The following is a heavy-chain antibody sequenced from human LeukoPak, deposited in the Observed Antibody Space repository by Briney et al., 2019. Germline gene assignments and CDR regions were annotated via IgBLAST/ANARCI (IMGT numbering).Heavy chain of an antibody. Sequence: GGSLRLSCAASGFTFSSYWMSWVRQAPGEGLEWVAKINQDGTEKAYVDSVRGRFTISRDNAKNSLFLQMNSLRAEDTAVYYCARVSVYGYLSYWGQGTLVTVSS. CDR2: INQDGTEK. D-gene: IGHD5-18*01. CDR1: GFTFSSYW. J-gene: IGHJ4*02. V-gene: IGHV3-7*03. CDR3: ARVSVYGYLSY.